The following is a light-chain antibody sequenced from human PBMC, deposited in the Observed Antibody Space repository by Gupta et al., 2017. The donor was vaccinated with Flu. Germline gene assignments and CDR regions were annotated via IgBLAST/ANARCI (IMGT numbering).Light chain of an antibody. CDR1: QSISSL. V-gene: IGKV1-5*03. J-gene: IGKJ2*01. Sequence: DIQMTQFPSTLSASVGDRVTITCRASQSISSLLAWYQQKPGKAPKILIYKTSSLKSGVKSRLSGSVSGTEFTLTLKCVQADDSETDDGQFQNTFGQWTKLEIK. CDR3: QFQNT. CDR2: KTS.